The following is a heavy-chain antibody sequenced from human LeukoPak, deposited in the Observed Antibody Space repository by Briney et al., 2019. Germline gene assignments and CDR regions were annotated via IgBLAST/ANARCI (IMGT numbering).Heavy chain of an antibody. CDR1: GYSISSGDY. V-gene: IGHV4-38-2*01. D-gene: IGHD3-16*01. J-gene: IGHJ6*03. CDR3: ARGGYYYYYMDV. CDR2: IYHSGST. Sequence: PSETLSLTCAVSGYSISSGDYWAWIRQPPGRGLEWIGSIYHSGSTYYNPSLKSRVTISVDTSKNQFSLKLGSVTAADTAVYFCARGGYYYYYMDVWGKGTTVTVSS.